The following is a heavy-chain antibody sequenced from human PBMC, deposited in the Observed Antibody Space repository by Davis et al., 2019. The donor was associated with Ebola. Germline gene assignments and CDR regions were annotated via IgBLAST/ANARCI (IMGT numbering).Heavy chain of an antibody. D-gene: IGHD3-3*01. Sequence: PSETLSLTCAVYGGSFSGYYWSWIRQPPGKGLEWIGEINHSGSTNYNPSLKSRVTISVDTSKNQFSLKLSSVTAADTAVYYCARGVYYDFWSGYSNHGNYYYYYMDVWGKGTTVTVSS. V-gene: IGHV4-34*01. CDR3: ARGVYYDFWSGYSNHGNYYYYYMDV. CDR2: INHSGST. J-gene: IGHJ6*03. CDR1: GGSFSGYY.